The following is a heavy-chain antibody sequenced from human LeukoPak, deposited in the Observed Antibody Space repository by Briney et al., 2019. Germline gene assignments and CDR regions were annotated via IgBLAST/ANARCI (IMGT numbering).Heavy chain of an antibody. Sequence: GGSLRLSCAASGFTFSSYSINWVRQAPGKGLEWVSSISSSSYIYYADSVKGRFTISRVNAKNSLYLQMNSLRAEDTAVYYCARSPLGFWFGELLPPPANWFDPWGQGTLVTVSS. CDR3: ARSPLGFWFGELLPPPANWFDP. D-gene: IGHD3-10*01. CDR2: ISSSSYI. J-gene: IGHJ5*02. V-gene: IGHV3-21*01. CDR1: GFTFSSYS.